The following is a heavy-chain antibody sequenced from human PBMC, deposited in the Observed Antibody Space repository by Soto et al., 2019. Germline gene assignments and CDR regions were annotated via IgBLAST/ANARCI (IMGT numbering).Heavy chain of an antibody. V-gene: IGHV3-30*04. Sequence: QVQLVESGGGVVQPGGSLRLSCVASGFTFSGYAMHWVRQPPGKGLEWVAVTSWDGNNKYYGDSVKGRFTISRDNSKNTLYLQMNSLRAEDMAVYYCAKVVAPAAMVNYCYGMDVWGQGTTVTVSS. D-gene: IGHD2-2*01. CDR2: TSWDGNNK. CDR1: GFTFSGYA. CDR3: AKVVAPAAMVNYCYGMDV. J-gene: IGHJ6*02.